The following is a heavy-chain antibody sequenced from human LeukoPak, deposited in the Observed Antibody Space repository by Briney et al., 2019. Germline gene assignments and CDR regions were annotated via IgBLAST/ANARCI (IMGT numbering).Heavy chain of an antibody. Sequence: AASVKVSCKASGYTFTGYYMHWVRQAPGQGLEWMGWINPNSGGTNYAQKFQGRVTMTRDTSISTAYMELSRLRSDDTAVYYCARGFRYCSSTNCYRIYYYMDVWGKGTTVTISS. CDR3: ARGFRYCSSTNCYRIYYYMDV. D-gene: IGHD2-2*01. J-gene: IGHJ6*03. V-gene: IGHV1-2*02. CDR2: INPNSGGT. CDR1: GYTFTGYY.